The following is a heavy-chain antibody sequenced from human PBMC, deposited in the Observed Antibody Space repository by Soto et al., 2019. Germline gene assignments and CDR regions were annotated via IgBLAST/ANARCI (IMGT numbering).Heavy chain of an antibody. Sequence: GGSLRLSCAASGFTFSSYGMHWVRQAPGKGLEWVAVIWYDGSNKYCADSVRGRFTVSRDNSKNTLYLQMNSLRAEDTAVYYCARGPRGSGGVINYWGQGTLVTVSS. CDR2: IWYDGSNK. V-gene: IGHV3-33*01. J-gene: IGHJ4*02. CDR1: GFTFSSYG. D-gene: IGHD3-10*01. CDR3: ARGPRGSGGVINY.